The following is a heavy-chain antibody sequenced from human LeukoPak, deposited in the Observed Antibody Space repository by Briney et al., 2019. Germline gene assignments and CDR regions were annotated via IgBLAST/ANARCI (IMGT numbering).Heavy chain of an antibody. J-gene: IGHJ4*02. D-gene: IGHD2-2*01. CDR3: ARRYCSSTSCLFDY. CDR1: GFTFSSYA. CDR2: TSYDGINK. V-gene: IGHV3-30-3*01. Sequence: GGSLRLSCAASGFTFSSYAMHWVRQAPGKGLEWVAVTSYDGINKYYADSVKGRFTISRDNSKNTLYLQMNSLRAEDTAVYYCARRYCSSTSCLFDYWGQGTLVTVSS.